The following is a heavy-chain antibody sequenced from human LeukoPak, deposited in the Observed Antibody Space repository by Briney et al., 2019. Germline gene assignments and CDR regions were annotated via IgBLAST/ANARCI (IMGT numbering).Heavy chain of an antibody. CDR2: IWYDGSNK. J-gene: IGHJ4*02. CDR3: ARDPFQEWELKTLDY. Sequence: GGSLRLSCAASGFTFSNYGMHWVRQAPGKGLEWVAVIWYDGSNKYYVDSVKGRFTISRDNSKNTVYLQMNSLRAEDTAVYYCARDPFQEWELKTLDYWGQGTLVTVSS. V-gene: IGHV3-33*01. CDR1: GFTFSNYG. D-gene: IGHD1-26*01.